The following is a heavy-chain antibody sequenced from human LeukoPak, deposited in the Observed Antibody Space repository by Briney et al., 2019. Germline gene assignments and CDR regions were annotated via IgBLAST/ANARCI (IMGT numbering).Heavy chain of an antibody. Sequence: SQTLSLTCAVSGGSIGSGGYSWSWIRQPPGTGLEWIGYIYHSGSTYYNPSHKSRVTISVDRSKNQFSLKLSSVTAADTAVYYCARGGDIVVVPAATFDYWGQGTLVTVSS. CDR1: GGSIGSGGYS. CDR2: IYHSGST. V-gene: IGHV4-30-2*01. J-gene: IGHJ4*02. CDR3: ARGGDIVVVPAATFDY. D-gene: IGHD2-2*01.